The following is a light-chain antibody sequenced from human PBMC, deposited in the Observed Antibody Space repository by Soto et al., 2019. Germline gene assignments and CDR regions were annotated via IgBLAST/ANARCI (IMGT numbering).Light chain of an antibody. CDR2: AAS. Sequence: DIQMTQSPSSLSASVGDRVTISCRASQRISTYVNWYEQKPGQAPKLLICAASSLQSGVPSRFSGSGSGTDFTLTISSLQPEDFATYFCQQTFSSLFTFGQGTKLEIK. CDR3: QQTFSSLFT. J-gene: IGKJ2*01. CDR1: QRISTY. V-gene: IGKV1-39*01.